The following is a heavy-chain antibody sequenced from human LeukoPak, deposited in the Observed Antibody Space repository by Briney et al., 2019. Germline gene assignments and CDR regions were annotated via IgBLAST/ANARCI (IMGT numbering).Heavy chain of an antibody. CDR2: INHSGTT. D-gene: IGHD3-10*01. V-gene: IGHV4-34*01. Sequence: PSETLSLTCAVYGGSFSDYYWSWIRQSPGKGLEWIGEINHSGTTKYNPSLKSRVTISVDKSKNQFSLKLSSVTAADTAVYYCARDRSGFGELSNNWFDPWGQGTLVTVSS. J-gene: IGHJ5*02. CDR1: GGSFSDYY. CDR3: ARDRSGFGELSNNWFDP.